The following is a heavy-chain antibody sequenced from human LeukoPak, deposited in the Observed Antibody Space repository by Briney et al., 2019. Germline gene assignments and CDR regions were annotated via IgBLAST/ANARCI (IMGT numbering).Heavy chain of an antibody. CDR3: ARVGNSGSYYPFDY. CDR2: IKQDGSEK. V-gene: IGHV3-7*01. Sequence: PGGSLRLSCVASGFTFSNYWMSWVRQAPGKGLEWVANIKQDGSEKYYVDSVKGRFTISRDNAKNSPYLQMNSLRAEDTAAYYCARVGNSGSYYPFDYWGQGTLVTVSS. D-gene: IGHD1-26*01. CDR1: GFTFSNYW. J-gene: IGHJ4*02.